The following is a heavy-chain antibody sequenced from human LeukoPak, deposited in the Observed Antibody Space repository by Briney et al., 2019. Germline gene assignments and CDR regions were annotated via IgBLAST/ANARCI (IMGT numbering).Heavy chain of an antibody. Sequence: SVKVSCKASGGTFTSYAINWVRQAPGQGLEWMGRINPIFGTANYAQKFQGRVTITADKSTSTAYMELSSLRSEDTAVYYCARTYGSGSYDYYYMDVWGKGTTVTVSS. CDR3: ARTYGSGSYDYYYMDV. D-gene: IGHD3-10*01. V-gene: IGHV1-69*06. J-gene: IGHJ6*03. CDR1: GGTFTSYA. CDR2: INPIFGTA.